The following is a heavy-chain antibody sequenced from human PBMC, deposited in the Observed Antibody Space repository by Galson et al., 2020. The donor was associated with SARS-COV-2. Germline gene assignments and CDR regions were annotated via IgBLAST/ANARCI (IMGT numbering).Heavy chain of an antibody. CDR3: ARSPYYYDSEGAFDI. Sequence: SGPTLVKPTETLTLTCTVSGFSLSNARMGVSWIRQPPGKALEWLAHIFSNDEKSYSTSLKSRLTISKDTSKSQVVLTMTNMDPVDTATYYCARSPYYYDSEGAFDIWGQGTMVTVSS. CDR1: GFSLSNARMG. J-gene: IGHJ3*02. V-gene: IGHV2-26*01. CDR2: IFSNDEK. D-gene: IGHD3-22*01.